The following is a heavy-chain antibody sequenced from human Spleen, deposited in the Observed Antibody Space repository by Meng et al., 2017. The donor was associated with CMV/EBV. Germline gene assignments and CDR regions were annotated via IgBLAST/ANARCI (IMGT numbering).Heavy chain of an antibody. CDR3: ARGPLKGWMASLFGP. CDR2: ISYDGSNK. V-gene: IGHV3-30*04. CDR1: GFTFSSYA. J-gene: IGHJ5*02. Sequence: SGFTFSSYAMHWVRQAPGKGLEWVAVISYDGSNKYYADSVKGRFTISRDNSKDTLYLQMNSLRAEDTAVYYCARGPLKGWMASLFGPWGQGTLVTVSS. D-gene: IGHD5-24*01.